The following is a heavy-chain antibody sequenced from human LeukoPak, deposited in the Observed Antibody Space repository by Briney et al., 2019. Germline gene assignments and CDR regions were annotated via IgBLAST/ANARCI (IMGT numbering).Heavy chain of an antibody. CDR2: IYHSGST. D-gene: IGHD3-3*01. CDR3: ARVPHGETIFGVVLYWFDP. CDR1: SYSISSGYY. Sequence: SETLSLTCTVSSYSISSGYYWGWIRQPPGKGLEWIGSIYHSGSTYYNPSLKSRVTISVDTSKNQFSLRLRSVTAADTAVYYCARVPHGETIFGVVLYWFDPWGQGTLVTVSS. V-gene: IGHV4-38-2*02. J-gene: IGHJ5*02.